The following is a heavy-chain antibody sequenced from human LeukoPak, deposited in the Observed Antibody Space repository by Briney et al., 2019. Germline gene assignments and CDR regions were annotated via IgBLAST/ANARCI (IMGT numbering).Heavy chain of an antibody. V-gene: IGHV3-23*01. CDR3: AKLPSGSSGSPLDY. J-gene: IGHJ4*02. CDR1: GFTLSSYA. Sequence: GGSLRLSCAASGFTLSSYAMSWVRQAPGKGLEWVSAISGSGGSTYYADSVKGRFTISRDNSKNTLYLQMNSLRAEDTAVYYCAKLPSGSSGSPLDYWGQGTLVTVSS. D-gene: IGHD6-19*01. CDR2: ISGSGGST.